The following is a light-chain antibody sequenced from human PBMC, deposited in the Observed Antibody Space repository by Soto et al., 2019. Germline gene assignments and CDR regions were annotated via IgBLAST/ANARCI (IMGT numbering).Light chain of an antibody. CDR3: QQSYSTSST. Sequence: DIQMTQSPSSLSASVGDRVTITCRASQSISSYLNWYQQKPGKAPKLLIYAASSLQSGVPSRFSGSGSGTDFTLTISSRQPEDFATYYCQQSYSTSSTFGQGTKV. J-gene: IGKJ1*01. V-gene: IGKV1-39*01. CDR2: AAS. CDR1: QSISSY.